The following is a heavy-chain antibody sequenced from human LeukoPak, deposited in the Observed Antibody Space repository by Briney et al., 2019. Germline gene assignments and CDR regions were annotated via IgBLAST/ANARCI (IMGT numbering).Heavy chain of an antibody. CDR2: INPNSGGT. CDR3: AREFRCSGGSCYSVGWFDP. V-gene: IGHV1-2*02. CDR1: GYTFTGYY. D-gene: IGHD2-15*01. Sequence: GASVKVSCKASGYTFTGYYMHWVRQAPGQGLEWMGWINPNSGGTNYAQKFQGRVTMTRDTSISTAYMELSRLRSDDTAEYYCAREFRCSGGSCYSVGWFDPWGQGTLVTVSS. J-gene: IGHJ5*02.